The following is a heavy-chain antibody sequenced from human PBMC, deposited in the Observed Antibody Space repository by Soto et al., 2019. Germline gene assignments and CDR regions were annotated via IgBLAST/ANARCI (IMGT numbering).Heavy chain of an antibody. CDR2: IYYSGST. Sequence: SETLSLTCTVSGGSISSYYWSWIRQPPGKGLEWIGYIYYSGSTNYNPSLKSRVTISVDTSKNQFSLKLSSVTAADTAVYYCARGDSGSYRTHYYFGYWGQGTLVTVSS. V-gene: IGHV4-59*01. D-gene: IGHD1-26*01. CDR3: ARGDSGSYRTHYYFGY. J-gene: IGHJ4*02. CDR1: GGSISSYY.